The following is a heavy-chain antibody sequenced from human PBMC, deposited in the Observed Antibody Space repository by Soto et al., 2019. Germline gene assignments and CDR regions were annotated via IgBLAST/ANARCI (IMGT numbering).Heavy chain of an antibody. CDR1: GYTFSTYG. CDR3: ARVGPSREVPYPFEY. CDR2: ISAYNHYT. Sequence: VKVSCKASGYTFSTYGISWVRQAPGQGLEWMGWISAYNHYTNYAQKFQGRVTMTTDTSTNTAYMELRSLRSGDTAMYFCARVGPSREVPYPFEYWGQGTLVTVSS. J-gene: IGHJ4*02. D-gene: IGHD1-26*01. V-gene: IGHV1-18*01.